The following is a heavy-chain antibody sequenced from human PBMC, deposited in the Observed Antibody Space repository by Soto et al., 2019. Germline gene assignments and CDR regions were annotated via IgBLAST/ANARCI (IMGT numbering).Heavy chain of an antibody. Sequence: GGSLRLSCAASGFTFSSYAMHWVRQAPGKGLKQMAVISYDGSNKYYADSVKGRFTISRDNSKNTLSLQMNSLRAEDTAVYYFSRYKDYYDSSAQGPSNWFDPWGQGALVTVSS. CDR3: SRYKDYYDSSAQGPSNWFDP. CDR1: GFTFSSYA. D-gene: IGHD3-22*01. J-gene: IGHJ5*02. CDR2: ISYDGSNK. V-gene: IGHV3-30-3*01.